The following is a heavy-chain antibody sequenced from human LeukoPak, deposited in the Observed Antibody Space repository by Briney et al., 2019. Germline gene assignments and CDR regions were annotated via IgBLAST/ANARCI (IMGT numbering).Heavy chain of an antibody. D-gene: IGHD2-15*01. Sequence: ASVKVSCKVSGYTLTELSMHWVRQAPGKGLEWMGGFDPEDGETIYAQKFQGRVTMTEDTSTDTAYMELTSLRSEDTAVYYWATAIVVVVASTAAFDIWGQGTMVTVSS. V-gene: IGHV1-24*01. CDR2: FDPEDGET. J-gene: IGHJ3*02. CDR3: ATAIVVVVASTAAFDI. CDR1: GYTLTELS.